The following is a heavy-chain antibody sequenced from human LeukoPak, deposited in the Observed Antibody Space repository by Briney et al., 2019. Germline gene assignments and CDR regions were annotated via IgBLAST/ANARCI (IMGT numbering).Heavy chain of an antibody. Sequence: ASVKVSCKAFGYTFTRYYMHWVRQAPGQGPEWMGVINPSGGSTIYAQKFQGRVTLTRDLSTNTDYLELRSLRSEDTAVYYCARDNSVRDEAWWFSPWGQGTLVTVSS. CDR3: ARDNSVRDEAWWFSP. D-gene: IGHD5-24*01. J-gene: IGHJ5*02. CDR1: GYTFTRYY. CDR2: INPSGGST. V-gene: IGHV1-46*01.